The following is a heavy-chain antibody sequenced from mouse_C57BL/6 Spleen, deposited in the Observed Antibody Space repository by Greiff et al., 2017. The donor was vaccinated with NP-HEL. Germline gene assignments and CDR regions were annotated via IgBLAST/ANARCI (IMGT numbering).Heavy chain of an antibody. D-gene: IGHD1-1*01. CDR3: ARERVVPFAY. V-gene: IGHV1-81*01. J-gene: IGHJ3*01. Sequence: QVQLKQSGAELARPGASVKLSCKASGYTFTSYGISWVKQRTGQGLEWIGEIYHRSGNTYYNEKFKGKATLTADKSSSTAYMELRSLTSEDSAVYFCARERVVPFAYWGQGTLVTVSA. CDR2: IYHRSGNT. CDR1: GYTFTSYG.